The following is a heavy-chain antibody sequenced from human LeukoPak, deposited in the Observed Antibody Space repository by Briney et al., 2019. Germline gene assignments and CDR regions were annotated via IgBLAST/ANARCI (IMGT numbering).Heavy chain of an antibody. Sequence: SGTLSLTCTVSGGSISSYYWSWIRQPPGKGLEWIGYIYYSGSTNYNPSLKSRVTISVDTSKNQFSLKLSSVTAADTAVYYCARVEWELLHDAFDIWGQGTMVTVSS. D-gene: IGHD1-26*01. CDR1: GGSISSYY. CDR2: IYYSGST. CDR3: ARVEWELLHDAFDI. V-gene: IGHV4-59*01. J-gene: IGHJ3*02.